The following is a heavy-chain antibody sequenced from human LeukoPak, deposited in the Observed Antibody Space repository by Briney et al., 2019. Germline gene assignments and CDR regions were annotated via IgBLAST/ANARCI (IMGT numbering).Heavy chain of an antibody. CDR1: GGSFSGYY. D-gene: IGHD6-19*01. V-gene: IGHV4-34*01. Sequence: SETLSLTCAVYGGSFSGYYWSWIRQPPGKGLEWIGEINHSGSTNYNPSLKSRVTISVDTSKNQFSLKLSSVTAADTAVYYCAKDSSHVSSGWYYFDYWGQGTLVTVSS. CDR3: AKDSSHVSSGWYYFDY. J-gene: IGHJ4*02. CDR2: INHSGST.